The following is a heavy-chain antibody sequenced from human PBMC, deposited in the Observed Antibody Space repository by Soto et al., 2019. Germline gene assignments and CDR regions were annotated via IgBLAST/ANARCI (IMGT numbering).Heavy chain of an antibody. V-gene: IGHV3-33*01. D-gene: IGHD5-18*01. J-gene: IGHJ4*02. CDR2: IWYDGSNK. Sequence: GGSLRLSCAASGFTFSSYGMHWVRQAPGKGLEWVAVIWYDGSNKYYADSVKGRFTISRDNSKNTLYLQMNSLRAEDTAVYYCAREGDGYSLDYWGQGTLVTVSS. CDR3: AREGDGYSLDY. CDR1: GFTFSSYG.